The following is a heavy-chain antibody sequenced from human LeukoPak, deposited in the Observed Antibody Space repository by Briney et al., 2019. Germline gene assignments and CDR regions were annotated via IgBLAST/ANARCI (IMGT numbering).Heavy chain of an antibody. CDR2: IIPIFGTA. Sequence: SVKVSCKASGGTFSSYAISWVRQAPGQGLEWMGGIIPIFGTANYAQKFQGRVTITADESTSTAYTELSSLRSEDTAVYYCARVGTDGYNYGPYYYYYGMDVWGQGTTVTVSS. CDR1: GGTFSSYA. D-gene: IGHD5-24*01. CDR3: ARVGTDGYNYGPYYYYYGMDV. V-gene: IGHV1-69*13. J-gene: IGHJ6*02.